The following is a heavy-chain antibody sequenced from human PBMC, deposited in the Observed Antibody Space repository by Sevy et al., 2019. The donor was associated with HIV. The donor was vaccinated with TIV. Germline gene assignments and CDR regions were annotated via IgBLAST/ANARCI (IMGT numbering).Heavy chain of an antibody. D-gene: IGHD2-2*01. J-gene: IGHJ5*02. CDR1: YGAFSGYY. Sequence: SDTLSLTCAVHYGAFSGYYWNWIRQVPGKGLEWIGEINESGITYYNPSLKSRVTISVDTSKKQFSLKLNSVTAVDSAVYFCARSPPVVVVPGAPSWLDPWGQGTLVTVSS. V-gene: IGHV4-34*01. CDR3: ARSPPVVVVPGAPSWLDP. CDR2: INESGIT.